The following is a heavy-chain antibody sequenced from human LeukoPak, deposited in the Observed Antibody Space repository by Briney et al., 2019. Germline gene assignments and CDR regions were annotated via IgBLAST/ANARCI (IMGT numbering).Heavy chain of an antibody. CDR3: ALGSPFDY. Sequence: RPSETLSLTCTVSGGSISSGGYYWSWVRQAPGKGLEWVSAISGSGGSTYYADSVKGRFTISRDNSKDTLHLQMNSLRAEDTAVYYCALGSPFDYWGQGTLVTVSS. V-gene: IGHV3-23*01. D-gene: IGHD1-26*01. CDR1: GGSISSGGYY. J-gene: IGHJ4*02. CDR2: ISGSGGST.